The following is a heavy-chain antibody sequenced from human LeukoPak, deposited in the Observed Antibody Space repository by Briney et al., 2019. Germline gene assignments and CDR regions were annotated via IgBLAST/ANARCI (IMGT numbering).Heavy chain of an antibody. CDR2: IIPILGIA. D-gene: IGHD6-13*01. CDR3: ARDSSSWYFGFDP. Sequence: ASVKDSCKASGGTFSSYAISWVRQAPGQGLEWMGRIIPILGIANYAQKFQGRVTITADKSTSTAYMELGSLRSEDTAVYYCARDSSSWYFGFDPWGQGTLVTVSS. CDR1: GGTFSSYA. V-gene: IGHV1-69*04. J-gene: IGHJ5*02.